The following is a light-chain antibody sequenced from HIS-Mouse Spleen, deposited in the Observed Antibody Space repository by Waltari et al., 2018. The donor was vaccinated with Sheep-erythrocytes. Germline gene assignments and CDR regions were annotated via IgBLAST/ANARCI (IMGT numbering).Light chain of an antibody. V-gene: IGLV4-69*01. CDR1: SGHSSYA. J-gene: IGLJ2*01. CDR2: LNSDGSH. CDR3: QVWDSSSDHVV. Sequence: QLVLTQSPSASASLGASVKLTCTLSSGHSSYAIAWHQQQPEKGPRYLMTLNSDGSHRKGDGIPERFSGSNSGNTATLTISRVEAGDEADYYCQVWDSSSDHVVFGGGTKLTVL.